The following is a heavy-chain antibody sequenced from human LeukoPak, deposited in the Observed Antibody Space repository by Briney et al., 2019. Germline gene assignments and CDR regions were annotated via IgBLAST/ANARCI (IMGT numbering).Heavy chain of an antibody. D-gene: IGHD4-17*01. Sequence: GGSLRLSRAASGLTFTSYAMSWVRQAPGKGLEWVSAISGSARSTFYADSVKGRFTISRDNSKDMVYLHMNSLRAEDTAIYYCAKDLTSYDYGDYGGSDYWGQGTLVTVSS. CDR1: GLTFTSYA. J-gene: IGHJ4*02. CDR2: ISGSARST. CDR3: AKDLTSYDYGDYGGSDY. V-gene: IGHV3-23*01.